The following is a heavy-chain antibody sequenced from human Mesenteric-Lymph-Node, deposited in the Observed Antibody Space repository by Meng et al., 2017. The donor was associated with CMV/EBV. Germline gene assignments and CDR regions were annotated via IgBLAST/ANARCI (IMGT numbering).Heavy chain of an antibody. CDR1: GFTLSSYE. D-gene: IGHD4-23*01. J-gene: IGHJ6*02. Sequence: GGSLRLSCAASGFTLSSYEMNWVRQAPGKGLDWVSYSSSRGNAIYYADSVKGRFTISRDNSKNTLYLQMNSLRAEDTAVYYCARTTVGALEYYYYGMDVWGQGTTVTVSS. CDR3: ARTTVGALEYYYYGMDV. V-gene: IGHV3-48*03. CDR2: SSSRGNAI.